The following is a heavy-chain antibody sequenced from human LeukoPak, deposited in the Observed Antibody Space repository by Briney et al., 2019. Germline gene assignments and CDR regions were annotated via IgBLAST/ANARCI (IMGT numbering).Heavy chain of an antibody. CDR3: AKAWELLDYYFDY. D-gene: IGHD1-26*01. CDR2: ISGSGGST. J-gene: IGHJ4*02. Sequence: PVGSLRLSCAASGFTFSSYAMSWVRQAPGKGLEWVSAISGSGGSTYYADSVKGRFTISRDNSKNTLYLQMNSLRAEDTAVYYCAKAWELLDYYFDYWGQGTLVTVSS. V-gene: IGHV3-23*01. CDR1: GFTFSSYA.